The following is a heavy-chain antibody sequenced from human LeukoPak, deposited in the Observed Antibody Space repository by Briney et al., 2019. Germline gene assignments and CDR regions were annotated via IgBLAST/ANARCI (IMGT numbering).Heavy chain of an antibody. J-gene: IGHJ4*02. CDR3: ARDPNSSGYYGIDY. CDR2: IYYSGST. V-gene: IGHV4-39*02. Sequence: PSETLSLTCTVSGGSISSSSYYWGWIRQPPGKGLEWIGSIYYSGSTYYNPSLKSRVTISVDTSKNQFSLKLSSVTAADTAVYYCARDPNSSGYYGIDYWGQGTLVTVSS. CDR1: GGSISSSSYY. D-gene: IGHD3-22*01.